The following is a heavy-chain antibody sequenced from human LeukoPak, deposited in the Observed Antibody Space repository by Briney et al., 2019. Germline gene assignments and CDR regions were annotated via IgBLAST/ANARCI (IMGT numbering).Heavy chain of an antibody. CDR1: GFTFSTYA. Sequence: HPGGSLRLSCAASGFTFSTYAMSWVRQAPGGGLEWFSAISAGGVYTYYADSVQGRFTISRDNSDNTLYLQMDSLKAEDTALYYCAFRDGYANSQDYFHYWGQGTPVTVSS. J-gene: IGHJ4*02. CDR3: AFRDGYANSQDYFHY. CDR2: ISAGGVYT. V-gene: IGHV3-23*01. D-gene: IGHD4-23*01.